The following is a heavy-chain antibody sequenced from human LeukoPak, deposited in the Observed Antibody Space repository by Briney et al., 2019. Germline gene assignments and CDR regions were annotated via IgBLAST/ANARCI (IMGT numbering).Heavy chain of an antibody. J-gene: IGHJ4*02. CDR1: GFTVSSNY. CDR2: IYSGGST. Sequence: GGGLVQPGGSLRLSCAASGFTVSSNYMSWVRQAQGKGLGWVSVIYSGGSTYYADSVKGRFTISRDNSKNTLYLQMNSLRAEDTAVYYCASGREGYKHGDYWGQGTLVTVSS. D-gene: IGHD5-24*01. V-gene: IGHV3-66*01. CDR3: ASGREGYKHGDY.